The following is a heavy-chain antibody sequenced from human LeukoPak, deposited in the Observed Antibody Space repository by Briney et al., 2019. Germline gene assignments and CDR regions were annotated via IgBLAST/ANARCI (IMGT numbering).Heavy chain of an antibody. CDR3: AGGYSGYGVY. Sequence: SETLSFTCTVSGGSISSYYWSWIRQPPGKGLEWIGYIYYSGSTNYNPSLKSRVTISVDTSKNQFSLKLSSVTAADTAVYYCAGGYSGYGVYWGQGTLVTVSS. V-gene: IGHV4-59*08. D-gene: IGHD5-12*01. CDR2: IYYSGST. J-gene: IGHJ4*02. CDR1: GGSISSYY.